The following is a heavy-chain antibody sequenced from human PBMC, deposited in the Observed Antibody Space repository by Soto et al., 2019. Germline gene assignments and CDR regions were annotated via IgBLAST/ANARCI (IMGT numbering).Heavy chain of an antibody. D-gene: IGHD1-26*01. Sequence: QVQLVESGGGVVQPGRSLRLSCAASGFTFSSYGMHWVRQAPGKGLEWVAVISYDGSNKYYADSVKGRFTSSRDNSKNTLYLQMNSLRAEDTAVYYCAKILYSGSYSVLFDYWGQGTLVTVSS. CDR2: ISYDGSNK. CDR3: AKILYSGSYSVLFDY. CDR1: GFTFSSYG. J-gene: IGHJ4*02. V-gene: IGHV3-30*18.